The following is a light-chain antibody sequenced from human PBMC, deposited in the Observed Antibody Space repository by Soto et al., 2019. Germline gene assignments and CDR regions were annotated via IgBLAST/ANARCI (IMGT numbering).Light chain of an antibody. J-gene: IGKJ1*01. Sequence: DIQMTQSPSTLSASVVDRVTITCRASQSISSWLAWYQQKPGKAPKLLIHDASSLESGVPSRFSGSGSGTEFTLTISSLQPDDFATYYCQQYNSYWTFGQGTKVDI. V-gene: IGKV1-5*01. CDR3: QQYNSYWT. CDR2: DAS. CDR1: QSISSW.